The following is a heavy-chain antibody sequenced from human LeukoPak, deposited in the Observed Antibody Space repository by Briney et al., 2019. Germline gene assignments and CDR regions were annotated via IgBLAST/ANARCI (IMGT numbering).Heavy chain of an antibody. CDR3: TRGKVVTMVRGVIITYFDY. CDR2: IIPSDGST. Sequence: ASVKVSCKASGYSFTRYFIHWVRQAPGQGLEWMGIIIPSDGSTSYAQKFQGRVTMTRDTSTSTVYMELSSLRSEDTAVYYCTRGKVVTMVRGVIITYFDYWGQGTLVTVSS. V-gene: IGHV1-46*01. CDR1: GYSFTRYF. D-gene: IGHD3-10*01. J-gene: IGHJ4*02.